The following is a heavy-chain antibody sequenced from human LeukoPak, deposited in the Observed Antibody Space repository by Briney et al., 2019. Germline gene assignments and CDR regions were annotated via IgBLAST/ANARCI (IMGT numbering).Heavy chain of an antibody. CDR3: ARATTTVVTFGAFDI. Sequence: GGSLRLSCAASGFTFSHYSMNWVRQAPGKGLEWVSSISSSSSYIYYADSVKGRFTVSRNNAKTSLYLQMDSLRAEDTAVYYCARATTTVVTFGAFDIWGQGTMVTVSS. CDR2: ISSSSSYI. J-gene: IGHJ3*02. V-gene: IGHV3-21*01. CDR1: GFTFSHYS. D-gene: IGHD4-23*01.